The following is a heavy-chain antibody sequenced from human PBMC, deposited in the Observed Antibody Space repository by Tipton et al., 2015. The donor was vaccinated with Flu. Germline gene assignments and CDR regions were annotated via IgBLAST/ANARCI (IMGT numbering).Heavy chain of an antibody. CDR3: ARREFSNYVSDPKNGFDS. Sequence: GLVKPSETLSLTCTIYGDSISSRYYWGWIRLRPGKGLEWIGNIYHTGSTYYNPSLKSRLTISVDTSKNQFSLRVISVTAADTAVYYCARREFSNYVSDPKNGFDSWGQGTLVTVSS. V-gene: IGHV4-38-2*02. CDR2: IYHTGST. J-gene: IGHJ5*01. CDR1: GDSISSRYY. D-gene: IGHD4-11*01.